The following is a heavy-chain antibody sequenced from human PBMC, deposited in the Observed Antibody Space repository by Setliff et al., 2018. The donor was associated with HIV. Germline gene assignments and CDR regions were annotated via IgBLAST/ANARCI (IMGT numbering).Heavy chain of an antibody. D-gene: IGHD6-13*01. Sequence: AASVKVSCKASGYTFTGYYMHWVRQAPGQGLEWMGWINPNSGGTNYAQKFQGWVTMTRDTSISTAYMELSRLRSDDTAVYYCARDGYSSSWSRGEYFQHWGQGTLVTVSS. CDR2: INPNSGGT. J-gene: IGHJ1*01. CDR3: ARDGYSSSWSRGEYFQH. V-gene: IGHV1-2*04. CDR1: GYTFTGYY.